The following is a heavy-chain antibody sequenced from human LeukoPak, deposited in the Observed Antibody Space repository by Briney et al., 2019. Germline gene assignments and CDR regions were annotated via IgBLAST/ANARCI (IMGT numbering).Heavy chain of an antibody. CDR3: ASQLWFGELSYYYGMDV. CDR2: IYSDGSST. Sequence: GGSLRLSCAASGFTFSTYWIHWVRQAPGKGLVWVSRIYSDGSSTTYADSVKGRFTISRDNAENTVYLQMDSLRAEDTAVYYCASQLWFGELSYYYGMDVWGQGTTVTVSS. D-gene: IGHD3-10*01. V-gene: IGHV3-74*03. J-gene: IGHJ6*02. CDR1: GFTFSTYW.